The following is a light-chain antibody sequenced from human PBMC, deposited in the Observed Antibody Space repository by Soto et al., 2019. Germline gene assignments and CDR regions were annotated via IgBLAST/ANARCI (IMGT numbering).Light chain of an antibody. CDR2: GNS. CDR1: SSNIGAGYD. CDR3: QSYDSSLSGYV. Sequence: QSVLTQPPSVSGAPGQRVTISCTGSSSNIGAGYDVHWYQQLPGTAPKLLICGNSNRPSGVPDRFSGSKSGTSASLAITGLXXXXXXDYYCQSYDSSLSGYVFGTGTKV. J-gene: IGLJ1*01. V-gene: IGLV1-40*01.